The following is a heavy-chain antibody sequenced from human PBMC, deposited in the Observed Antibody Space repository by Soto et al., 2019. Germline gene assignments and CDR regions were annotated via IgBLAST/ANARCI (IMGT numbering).Heavy chain of an antibody. J-gene: IGHJ5*02. V-gene: IGHV4-31*03. CDR2: IYYSGST. D-gene: IGHD4-17*01. CDR3: VRDGAPTTVTRENWFDP. Sequence: QVQLQESGPGLVKPSQTLSLTCTVSGGSISSGGYYWSWIRQHPGKGLEWIGYIYYSGSTYYNPSLKSRVTISVDTSKNQFSLKLSSVTAADTAVYYCVRDGAPTTVTRENWFDPWGQGTLVTVSS. CDR1: GGSISSGGYY.